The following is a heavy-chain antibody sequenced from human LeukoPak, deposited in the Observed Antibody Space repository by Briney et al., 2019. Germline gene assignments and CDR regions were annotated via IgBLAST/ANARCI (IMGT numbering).Heavy chain of an antibody. J-gene: IGHJ5*02. V-gene: IGHV3-33*01. CDR3: ARDKGNHPYNWFDP. D-gene: IGHD1-14*01. Sequence: GGSLRLSCAASGFTFNNYAMHWVRQAPGKGLEWVTTIWYDGSNKYYGDSVKGRFTISRDNSKSTLYLQMNSLRAEDTAVYYCARDKGNHPYNWFDPWGQGTLVIVSS. CDR2: IWYDGSNK. CDR1: GFTFNNYA.